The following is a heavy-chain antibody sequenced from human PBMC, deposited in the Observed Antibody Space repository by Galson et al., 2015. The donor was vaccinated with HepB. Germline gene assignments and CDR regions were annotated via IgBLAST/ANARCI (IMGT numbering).Heavy chain of an antibody. CDR2: IYYSGST. CDR3: ARDLDSYGYYFDF. CDR1: GGSISSSSYY. Sequence: ETLSLTCTVSGGSISSSSYYWGWIRQPPGKGLEWIGSIYYSGSTYYNPSLKSRVTISVDTSKNQFSLKLSSVTAADTAVYYCARDLDSYGYYFDFWGQGTLVTVSS. D-gene: IGHD3-10*01. V-gene: IGHV4-39*07. J-gene: IGHJ4*02.